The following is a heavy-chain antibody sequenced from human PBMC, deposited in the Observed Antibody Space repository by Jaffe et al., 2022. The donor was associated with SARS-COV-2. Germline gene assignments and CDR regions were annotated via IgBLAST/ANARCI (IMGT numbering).Heavy chain of an antibody. Sequence: EVQLLESGGGLVQPGGSLRLSCAASGFTFSSYAMSWVRQAPGKGLEWVSAISGSGGSTYYADSVKGRFTISRDNSKNTLYLQMNSLRAEDTAVYYCAAPPTHSSGWFSHYWGQGTLVTVSS. CDR1: GFTFSSYA. CDR3: AAPPTHSSGWFSHY. J-gene: IGHJ4*02. CDR2: ISGSGGST. V-gene: IGHV3-23*01. D-gene: IGHD6-19*01.